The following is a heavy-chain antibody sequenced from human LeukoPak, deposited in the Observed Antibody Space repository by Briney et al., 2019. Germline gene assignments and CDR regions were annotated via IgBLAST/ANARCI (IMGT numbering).Heavy chain of an antibody. V-gene: IGHV3-7*01. CDR3: ARAALTDFWSNDI. Sequence: GGSLRLSCAASGFTFSSYWMSWVRQAPGKGLEWVANIKQDGSEKYYVDSVKGRLTISRDNAKNSLYLQMSSLRAEDTAVYYCARAALTDFWSNDIWGQGTMVTVSS. CDR1: GFTFSSYW. CDR2: IKQDGSEK. D-gene: IGHD3-3*01. J-gene: IGHJ3*02.